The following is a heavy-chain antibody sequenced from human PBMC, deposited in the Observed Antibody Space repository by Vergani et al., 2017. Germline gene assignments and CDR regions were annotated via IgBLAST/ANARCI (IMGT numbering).Heavy chain of an antibody. CDR2: ISGSGATS. Sequence: EVQLLESGGGLVQPGGSLRLSCEASGFSFPGYAMSWVRQAPGKGLEWVSGISGSGATSYYAESMKGRFAMSRDNSKNTVYVQMNNLKPEDTAVYYCAKGXVGADTRYYYMDVWGKGTTVTVSS. CDR3: AKGXVGADTRYYYMDV. V-gene: IGHV3-23*01. CDR1: GFSFPGYA. D-gene: IGHD1-26*01. J-gene: IGHJ6*03.